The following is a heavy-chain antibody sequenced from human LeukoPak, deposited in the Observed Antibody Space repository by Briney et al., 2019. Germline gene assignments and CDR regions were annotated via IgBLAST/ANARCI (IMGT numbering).Heavy chain of an antibody. J-gene: IGHJ6*03. V-gene: IGHV3-23*01. CDR2: ISGSGGST. D-gene: IGHD2-2*01. Sequence: GGSLRLSCAASGFTFSSYSMNWVRQAPGKGLEWVSAISGSGGSTYYADSVRGRFTISRDNSKNTLYLQMNSLRAEDTAVYYCAKDPYCSSTSCSMAYYYYYMDVWGKGTTVTVSS. CDR1: GFTFSSYS. CDR3: AKDPYCSSTSCSMAYYYYYMDV.